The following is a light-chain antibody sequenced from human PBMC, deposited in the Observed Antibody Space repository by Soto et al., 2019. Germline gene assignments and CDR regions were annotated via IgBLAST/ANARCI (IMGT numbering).Light chain of an antibody. CDR2: DNN. V-gene: IGLV1-51*01. J-gene: IGLJ1*01. CDR3: GTWDSSLSAGGV. Sequence: QSVLTQPPSVSAAPGQKVTISCSGSSSNIGNNYVSWYQQLPGTAPKLLIYDNNKRPSGIPGRFSGSKSGTSATLGITGLQTGDEADYYCGTWDSSLSAGGVFGTGTKLTVL. CDR1: SSNIGNNY.